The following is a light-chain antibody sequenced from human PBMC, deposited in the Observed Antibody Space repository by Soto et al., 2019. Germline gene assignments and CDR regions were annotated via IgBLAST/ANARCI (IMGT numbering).Light chain of an antibody. CDR2: DVS. V-gene: IGKV3-15*01. CDR1: QSLSSN. J-gene: IGKJ5*01. CDR3: QQSYSTPPIT. Sequence: EIVMTQSPATLSVSPGEGGTLSCMASQSLSSNLAWYQQKSGQSPRLLIYDVSNRATGVPARFSGSGSGTEFTLTISSLQSEDFATYYCQQSYSTPPITFGQGTRLEIK.